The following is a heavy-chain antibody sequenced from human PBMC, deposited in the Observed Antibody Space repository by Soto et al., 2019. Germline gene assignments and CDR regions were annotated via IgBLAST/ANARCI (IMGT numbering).Heavy chain of an antibody. CDR1: GFTFSSYS. J-gene: IGHJ4*02. CDR2: ISSSSSYI. Sequence: EVQLVESGGGLVKPGGSLRLSCAASGFTFSSYSVNWVRQAPGKGLEWVSSISSSSSYIYYADSVKGRFTISRDNAKNSLYLQMNSLRAEDTAVYYCARQKGSGWYQNFDYWGQGTLVTVSS. CDR3: ARQKGSGWYQNFDY. V-gene: IGHV3-21*01. D-gene: IGHD6-19*01.